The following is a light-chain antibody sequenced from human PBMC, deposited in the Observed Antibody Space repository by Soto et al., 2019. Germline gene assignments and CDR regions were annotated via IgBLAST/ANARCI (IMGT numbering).Light chain of an antibody. J-gene: IGLJ2*01. Sequence: QSVLTQPPSASASLGASVTLTCTLSSGYSNYKVDWYQQRPGKGPRFVMRVGTGGIVGSKGDGIPDRFSVLGSGLNRYLTIKNIQEEDESDYHCGADHGSGSNSVSYVVFGGGTKLTVL. V-gene: IGLV9-49*01. CDR1: SGYSNYK. CDR2: VGTGGIVG. CDR3: GADHGSGSNSVSYVV.